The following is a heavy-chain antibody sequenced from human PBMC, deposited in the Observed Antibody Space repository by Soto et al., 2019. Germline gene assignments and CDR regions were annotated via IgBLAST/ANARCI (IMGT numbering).Heavy chain of an antibody. Sequence: PGGSLRLSCAASGFTFSSYWMHWVRQAPGKGLVWVSRINSDGSSTSYADSVKGRFTISRDNAKNTLYLQMNSLRAEDTAVYYCARTYYDFWSGYYDAFDIWGQGTMVTVSS. CDR1: GFTFSSYW. J-gene: IGHJ3*02. V-gene: IGHV3-74*01. CDR2: INSDGSST. D-gene: IGHD3-3*01. CDR3: ARTYYDFWSGYYDAFDI.